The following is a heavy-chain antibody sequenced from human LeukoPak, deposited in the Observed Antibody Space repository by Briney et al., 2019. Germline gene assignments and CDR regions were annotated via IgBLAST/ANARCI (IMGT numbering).Heavy chain of an antibody. V-gene: IGHV4-39*01. Sequence: ASETLSLTCTVSGGSISSSSYYWGWIRQPPGKGLEWIGSIYYSGSTYYNPSLKSRVTISVDTSKNQFSLKLSSVTAADTAVYYCVKGMRQGGWFDPWGQGTLVTVSS. CDR1: GGSISSSSYY. D-gene: IGHD1-26*01. J-gene: IGHJ5*02. CDR3: VKGMRQGGWFDP. CDR2: IYYSGST.